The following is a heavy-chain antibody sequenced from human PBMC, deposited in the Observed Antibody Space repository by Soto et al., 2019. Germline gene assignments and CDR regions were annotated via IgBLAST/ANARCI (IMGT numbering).Heavy chain of an antibody. V-gene: IGHV3-9*01. Sequence: GGSLRLSCAASGFTFDDYAMHWVRQAPGKGLEWVSGISWNSGSIGYADSVKGRFTISRDNAKNSLYLQMNSLRAEDTALYYCAKDIASGVPDAFDIWGQGTMVTVSS. CDR3: AKDIASGVPDAFDI. CDR1: GFTFDDYA. D-gene: IGHD2-8*01. CDR2: ISWNSGSI. J-gene: IGHJ3*02.